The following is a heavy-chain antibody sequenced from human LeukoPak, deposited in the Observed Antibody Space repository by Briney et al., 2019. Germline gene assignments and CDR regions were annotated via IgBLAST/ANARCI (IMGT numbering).Heavy chain of an antibody. CDR1: GYTFTSYG. Sequence: GASVKASCKASGYTFTSYGISWVRQAPGQGLEWMGWISAYNGNTNYAQKLQGRVTMTTDTSTSTAYMELRSLRSADTTVYYCARDLDGYNPRDYWGQGTLVTVSS. CDR2: ISAYNGNT. CDR3: ARDLDGYNPRDY. V-gene: IGHV1-18*01. D-gene: IGHD5-24*01. J-gene: IGHJ4*02.